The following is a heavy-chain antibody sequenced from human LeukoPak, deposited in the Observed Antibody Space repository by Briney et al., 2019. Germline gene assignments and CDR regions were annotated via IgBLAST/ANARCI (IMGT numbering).Heavy chain of an antibody. CDR2: MNPNSGNT. CDR1: GYTFTSYD. D-gene: IGHD3-10*01. CDR3: ARGLKYYGSGSAYYFDY. Sequence: ASVKVSCKASGYTFTSYDINWVRQATGQGLEWMGWMNPNSGNTGYARKFQGRVTMTRNTSISTAYMELSSLRSEDTAVYYCARGLKYYGSGSAYYFDYWGQGTLVTVSS. J-gene: IGHJ4*02. V-gene: IGHV1-8*01.